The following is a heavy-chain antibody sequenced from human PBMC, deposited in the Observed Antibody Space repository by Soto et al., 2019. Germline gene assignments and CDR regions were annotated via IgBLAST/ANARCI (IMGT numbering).Heavy chain of an antibody. CDR2: IIPIFGTA. J-gene: IGHJ6*02. CDR3: ARAIRVAGYYYYYGMDV. Sequence: QVQLVQSGAEVKKPGSSVKVSCKASGGTFSSYAVSWVRQAPGQGLEWMGGIIPIFGTANYAQKFQGRVTITADESTSTAYMELSSLRSEDTAVYYCARAIRVAGYYYYYGMDVWGQGTTVTVSS. CDR1: GGTFSSYA. D-gene: IGHD6-19*01. V-gene: IGHV1-69*01.